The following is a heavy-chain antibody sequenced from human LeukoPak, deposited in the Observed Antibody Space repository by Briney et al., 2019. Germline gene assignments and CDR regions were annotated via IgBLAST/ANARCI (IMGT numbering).Heavy chain of an antibody. D-gene: IGHD6-25*01. J-gene: IGHJ4*02. CDR3: ARHPYPAAFDY. V-gene: IGHV4-34*01. CDR2: INHSGST. CDR1: GGSFSGYY. Sequence: SETLSLTCAVYGGSFSGYYWSWIRQPPGKGLEWIGEINHSGSTNYNPSLKSRVTISVDTSKNHFSLKLSSVTAADTAVYYCARHPYPAAFDYWGQGTLVTVSS.